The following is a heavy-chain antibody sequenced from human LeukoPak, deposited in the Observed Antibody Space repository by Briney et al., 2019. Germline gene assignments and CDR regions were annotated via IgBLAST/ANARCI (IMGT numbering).Heavy chain of an antibody. V-gene: IGHV3-23*01. CDR3: AKDLRGIAAAVAFDY. CDR2: ISGSGGST. J-gene: IGHJ4*02. Sequence: RGSLRLSCAASGFTFSSYAMSWVRQAPGKGLEWVSAISGSGGSTYYADSVKGRFTISRDNSKNTLYLRMNSLRAEDTAVYYCAKDLRGIAAAVAFDYWGQGTLVTVSS. D-gene: IGHD6-13*01. CDR1: GFTFSSYA.